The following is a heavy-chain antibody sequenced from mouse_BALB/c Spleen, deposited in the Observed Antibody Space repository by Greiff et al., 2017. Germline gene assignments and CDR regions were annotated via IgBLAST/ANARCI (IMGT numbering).Heavy chain of an antibody. V-gene: IGHV5-17*02. CDR2: ISSGSSTI. D-gene: IGHD2-1*01. CDR1: GFTFSSFG. CDR3: AYGNYGY. Sequence: EVQLQQSGGGLVQPGGSRKLSCAASGFTFSSFGMHWVRQAPEKGLEWVAYISSGSSTIYYADTVKGRFTISRDNPKNTLFLQMTSLRSEDTAMYYCAYGNYGYWGQGTTLTVSS. J-gene: IGHJ2*01.